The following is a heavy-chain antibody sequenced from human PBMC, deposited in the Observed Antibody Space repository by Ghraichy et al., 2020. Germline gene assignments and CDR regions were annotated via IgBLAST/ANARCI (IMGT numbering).Heavy chain of an antibody. Sequence: GGSLRLSCVASGFTFSSYRMNWVRQAPGKRLEWISHISASGQTIYYAASVKGRFTVSRDNAKNSLYLQMDSLRDDDTAVYYCARDDRDEGIGYPVNSDYWGRGTLVTVSS. CDR1: GFTFSSYR. V-gene: IGHV3-48*02. CDR2: ISASGQTI. J-gene: IGHJ4*02. CDR3: ARDDRDEGIGYPVNSDY. D-gene: IGHD3-22*01.